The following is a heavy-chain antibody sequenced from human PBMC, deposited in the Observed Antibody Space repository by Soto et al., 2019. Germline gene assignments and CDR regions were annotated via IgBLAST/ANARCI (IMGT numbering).Heavy chain of an antibody. CDR1: VGSIRRGGYY. V-gene: IGHV4-31*03. J-gene: IGHJ4*02. D-gene: IGHD2-2*01. CDR2: IYYSGST. CDR3: ARASDAFSIHS. Sequence: PSETLSLTCTVSVGSIRRGGYYWTWILQYPGKGLEWLGHIYYSGSTFYNPSLKSRVTISVDTSKNQFSLKLNSVTAADTAVYYCARASDAFSIHSWGQGTLVTVSS.